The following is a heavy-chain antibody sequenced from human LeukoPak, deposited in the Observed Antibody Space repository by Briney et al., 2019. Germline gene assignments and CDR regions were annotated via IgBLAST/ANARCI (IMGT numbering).Heavy chain of an antibody. J-gene: IGHJ4*02. CDR2: ISWNRNTI. CDR1: GFMFNDYA. D-gene: IGHD4-17*01. CDR3: AKDADDSGDYVGIDY. Sequence: PGRSLRLSCAPSGFMFNDYALHWVRQAPGKGLEWVAGISWNRNTIGYADSLRDRFTVFRDDAENSLYLQMNSLRPEDTAIYYCAKDADDSGDYVGIDYWGQGILVTVSS. V-gene: IGHV3-9*01.